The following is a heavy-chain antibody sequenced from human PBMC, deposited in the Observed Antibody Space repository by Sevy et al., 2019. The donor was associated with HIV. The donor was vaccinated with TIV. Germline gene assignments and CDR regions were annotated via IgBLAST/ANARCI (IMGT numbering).Heavy chain of an antibody. Sequence: SETLSLTCTVSGDSVSTSNKFWGWIRQPPGKGLEWIGSIHLTLSTFYNPSLKSRVIISEDMSKNQFSLRLSSVSAADTAVYYCAGTQDGVGSAQGDSTSYPYAGDHYFDRWGRGTLVTVSS. CDR1: GDSVSTSNKF. V-gene: IGHV4-39*01. CDR2: IHLTLST. J-gene: IGHJ4*02. CDR3: AGTQDGVGSAQGDSTSYPYAGDHYFDR. D-gene: IGHD2-8*01.